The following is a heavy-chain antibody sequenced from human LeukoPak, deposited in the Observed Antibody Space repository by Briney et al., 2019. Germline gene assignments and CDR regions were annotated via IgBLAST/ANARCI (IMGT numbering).Heavy chain of an antibody. J-gene: IGHJ4*02. CDR1: GFTFSSYT. V-gene: IGHV3-23*01. D-gene: IGHD1-26*01. Sequence: TGGSLRLSCAASGFTFSSYTMSWVRQAPGKGLEWVSTITTSDGNTYYADSVKGRFTVSRDNSKNTLFLQMNGLRAEDTTVYYCAKDVGKWESLHFFDYWGQGTLVTVSS. CDR3: AKDVGKWESLHFFDY. CDR2: ITTSDGNT.